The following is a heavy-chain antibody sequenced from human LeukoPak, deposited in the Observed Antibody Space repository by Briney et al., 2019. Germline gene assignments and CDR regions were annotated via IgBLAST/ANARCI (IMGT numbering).Heavy chain of an antibody. Sequence: PGGSLRLSCAASGFIFSNYWMHWVRQAPGKGLVWVSRINSDGSSRSYADSVKGRFTISRDNAKNTLYLQMKSLRVEDTAVHYCVREMATIDWGQGTPVTVSS. D-gene: IGHD5-24*01. CDR1: GFIFSNYW. CDR3: VREMATID. CDR2: INSDGSSR. V-gene: IGHV3-74*01. J-gene: IGHJ4*02.